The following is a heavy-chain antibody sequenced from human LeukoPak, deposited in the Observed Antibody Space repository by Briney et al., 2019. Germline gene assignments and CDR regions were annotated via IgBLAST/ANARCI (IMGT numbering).Heavy chain of an antibody. CDR2: ISYDGSNK. V-gene: IGHV3-30*18. D-gene: IGHD6-19*01. J-gene: IGHJ4*02. Sequence: GGSLRLSCAASGFTFSSYWMTWVRQAPGKGLEWVAVISYDGSNKYYADSVKGRFTISRDNSKNTLYLQMNSLRAEDTAVYYCAKGAVAAIDYWGQGTLVTVSS. CDR1: GFTFSSYW. CDR3: AKGAVAAIDY.